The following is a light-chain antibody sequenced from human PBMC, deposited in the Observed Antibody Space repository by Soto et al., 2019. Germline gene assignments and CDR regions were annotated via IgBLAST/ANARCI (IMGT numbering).Light chain of an antibody. CDR1: SGYVGTYSL. Sequence: QSALAQPASVSGSPGQSITISCTGASGYVGTYSLVSWYQQHPGKAPKVVIYEGHKRPSGVPDRFSGSTSVNTASLTISGLQTDDEADYYCGTWDSSLSVHVFGTGTKVTVL. CDR2: EGH. V-gene: IGLV2-23*01. CDR3: GTWDSSLSVHV. J-gene: IGLJ1*01.